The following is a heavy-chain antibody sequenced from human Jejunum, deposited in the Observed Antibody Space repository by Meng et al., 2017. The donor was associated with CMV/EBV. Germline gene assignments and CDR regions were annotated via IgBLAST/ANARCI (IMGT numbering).Heavy chain of an antibody. CDR2: INHSGSA. CDR1: GGSFSGYY. Sequence: GGSFSGYYWSWIRQSPGQGLEWIGQINHSGSASYNPSLRRRVTISEDTSKNQFSLRLTSVTAADTAIYYCARKYCGSSSCYPFDYWGQGELVTVSS. V-gene: IGHV4-34*01. CDR3: ARKYCGSSSCYPFDY. J-gene: IGHJ4*02. D-gene: IGHD2-2*01.